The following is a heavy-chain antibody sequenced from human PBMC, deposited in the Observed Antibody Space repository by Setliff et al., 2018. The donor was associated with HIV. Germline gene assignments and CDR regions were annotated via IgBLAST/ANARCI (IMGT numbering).Heavy chain of an antibody. CDR2: ISPYNGDT. D-gene: IGHD7-27*01. CDR3: ARQLSNSLDF. J-gene: IGHJ4*02. Sequence: ASVKVSCKASEYTFTDYFIHWVRQAPGQGLEWRGWISPYNGDTKVLQNFRGRVTMTRDTSTNTSYLEFTGLRFDDTAVYYCARQLSNSLDFWGQGALFTVSS. V-gene: IGHV1-2*02. CDR1: EYTFTDYF.